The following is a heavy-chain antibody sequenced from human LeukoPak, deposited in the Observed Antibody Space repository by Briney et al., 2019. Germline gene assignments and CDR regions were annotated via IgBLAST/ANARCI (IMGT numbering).Heavy chain of an antibody. CDR3: AKIFGSHMVTSSFDY. CDR1: GFTFSSYG. J-gene: IGHJ4*02. D-gene: IGHD2-21*02. Sequence: GGSLRLSCAASGFTFSSYGMSWVRQAPGKGLEWVSLISDGGGSGGNTYYADSVKGRFTISRDNSKNTLYLQMNSLRAEDTAVYYCAKIFGSHMVTSSFDYWGQGTLVTVSS. CDR2: ISDGGGSGGNT. V-gene: IGHV3-23*01.